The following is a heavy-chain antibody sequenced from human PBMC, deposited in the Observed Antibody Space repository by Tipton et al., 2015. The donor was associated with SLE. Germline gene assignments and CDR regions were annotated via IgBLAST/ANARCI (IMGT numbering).Heavy chain of an antibody. J-gene: IGHJ4*02. V-gene: IGHV4-38-2*02. Sequence: LRLSCAVSGYSISSGYYWGWIRQPPGKGLEWIGSIYHSGSTYHNPSLKSRVTISVDTSKNQFSLKLSSVTAADTAVYYCAREVGGNWGQGTLVTVSS. CDR1: GYSISSGYY. CDR3: AREVGGN. D-gene: IGHD1-26*01. CDR2: IYHSGST.